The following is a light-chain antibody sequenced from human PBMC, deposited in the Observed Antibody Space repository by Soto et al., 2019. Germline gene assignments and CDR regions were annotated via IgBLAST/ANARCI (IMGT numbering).Light chain of an antibody. CDR2: DAA. CDR3: QQYGSSDT. Sequence: EIVLTQSPATLPLSPGERATLSCRASQSSINYLSWYQQKPGQAASHLLFDAAARATGIPATFSGSGSGTKFSLTISRLEPEDFAVYYCQQYGSSDTFGQGTKVDIK. CDR1: QSSINY. J-gene: IGKJ1*01. V-gene: IGKV3-20*01.